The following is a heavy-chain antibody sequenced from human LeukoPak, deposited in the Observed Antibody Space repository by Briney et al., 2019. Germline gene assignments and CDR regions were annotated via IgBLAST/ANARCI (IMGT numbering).Heavy chain of an antibody. CDR1: GFTFDDYA. Sequence: GGSLRLSCAASGFTFDDYAMHWVRQAPGRGLEWVSRINSDGSSTSYADSVKGRFTISRDNAKNTLYLQMNSLRAEDTAVYYCARAYCDSSGYCDYWGQGTLVTVSS. V-gene: IGHV3-74*01. D-gene: IGHD3-22*01. CDR2: INSDGSST. J-gene: IGHJ4*02. CDR3: ARAYCDSSGYCDY.